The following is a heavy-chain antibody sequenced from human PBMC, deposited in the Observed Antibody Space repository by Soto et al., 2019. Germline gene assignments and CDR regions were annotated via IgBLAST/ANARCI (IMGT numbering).Heavy chain of an antibody. CDR1: GFTFSSYA. V-gene: IGHV3-30-3*02. Sequence: GGSLRLSCAASGFTFSSYAMHWVRQAPGKGLEWVAVISYDGSNKYYADSVKGRFTISRDNSKNTLYLQMNSLRAEDTAVYYCAKCIVPVITAKGGEYYYYYYGMDVWGQGTTVTVSS. J-gene: IGHJ6*02. CDR2: ISYDGSNK. D-gene: IGHD2-2*01. CDR3: AKCIVPVITAKGGEYYYYYYGMDV.